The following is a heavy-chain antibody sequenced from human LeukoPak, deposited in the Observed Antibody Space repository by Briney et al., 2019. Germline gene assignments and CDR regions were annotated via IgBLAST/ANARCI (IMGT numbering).Heavy chain of an antibody. CDR1: GFTFSSYA. D-gene: IGHD2-2*01. CDR3: AKDLEYQLLWPDYYYGMDV. J-gene: IGHJ6*02. V-gene: IGHV3-23*01. Sequence: GGSLRLSCAASGFTFSSYAMSWVRQAPGKGLEWVSAISDSGGSTYYADSVKGRFTISRDNSKNTLYLQMNSLRAEDTAVYYCAKDLEYQLLWPDYYYGMDVWGQGTTVTVSS. CDR2: ISDSGGST.